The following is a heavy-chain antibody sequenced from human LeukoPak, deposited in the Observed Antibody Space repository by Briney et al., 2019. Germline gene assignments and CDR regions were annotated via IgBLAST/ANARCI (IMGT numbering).Heavy chain of an antibody. CDR1: GYTFTGYY. D-gene: IGHD6-19*01. CDR2: INPNSGGT. V-gene: IGHV1-2*02. CDR3: ARAPQYSSGWYWFDP. Sequence: GASVKVSCKASGYTFTGYYMHWVRQAPGQGLEWMGWINPNSGGTNYAQKFQGRVTMTRDTSISTAYMELSRLRSDDTAVYYCARAPQYSSGWYWFDPWGQGTLVTVSS. J-gene: IGHJ5*02.